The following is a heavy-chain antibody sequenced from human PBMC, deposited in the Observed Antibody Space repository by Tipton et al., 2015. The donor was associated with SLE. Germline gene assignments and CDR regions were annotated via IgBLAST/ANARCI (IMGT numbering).Heavy chain of an antibody. V-gene: IGHV4-38-2*02. D-gene: IGHD1-26*01. Sequence: TLSLTCAVSDYSISTGYYWGWIRQPPGKGLEWIGSIYHSGSTYYNPSLKSRVTISVDTSKNQFSLKLNSVTAADTAVYYCARDEGIGIVPRGAFDIWGQGTMVTISS. CDR1: DYSISTGYY. CDR2: IYHSGST. CDR3: ARDEGIGIVPRGAFDI. J-gene: IGHJ3*02.